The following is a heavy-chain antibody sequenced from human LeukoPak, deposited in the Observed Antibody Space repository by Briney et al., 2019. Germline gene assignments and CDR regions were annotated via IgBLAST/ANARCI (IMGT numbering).Heavy chain of an antibody. Sequence: GGSLRLSCGASGFTFSNYGMHWVRQAPGKGLEWVAFIRYDGRNKYYADSVKGRFTISRDNSKNTLYLQMNSLRPEDTAVYYCAKDSVRKSIVGPTTRGVNDYWGQGTLVTVSS. CDR1: GFTFSNYG. CDR2: IRYDGRNK. CDR3: AKDSVRKSIVGPTTRGVNDY. J-gene: IGHJ4*02. D-gene: IGHD1-26*01. V-gene: IGHV3-30*02.